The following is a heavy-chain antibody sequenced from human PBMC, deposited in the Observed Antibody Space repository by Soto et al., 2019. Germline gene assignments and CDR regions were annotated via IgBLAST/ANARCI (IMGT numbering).Heavy chain of an antibody. J-gene: IGHJ4*02. CDR2: IWYDGSNK. Sequence: QVQLVESGGGVVQPGRSLRLSCAASGFSFSDYAMHWVGQAPGKGLEWVAIIWYDGSNKYYAASVKGRFTISSDNSKNTLYLQLISLRADATAVYYCAKHDSGKLALDYGGQGTLVTVSS. V-gene: IGHV3-33*06. D-gene: IGHD1-1*01. CDR1: GFSFSDYA. CDR3: AKHDSGKLALDY.